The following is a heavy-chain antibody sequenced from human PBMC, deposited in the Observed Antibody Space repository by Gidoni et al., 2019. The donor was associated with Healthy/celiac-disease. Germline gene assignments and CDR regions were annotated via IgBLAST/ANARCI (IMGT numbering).Heavy chain of an antibody. J-gene: IGHJ5*02. Sequence: QVQLQQWGAGLLKPSETLSLTCAVYGGSFRGDYWSWIRQPPVQGLEWIGKINHRGSTNYNPSLKGRVTISVDTSKNQFSLKLSSVTAADTAVYYCARSFGSGSYYNWFDPWGQGTLVTVSS. D-gene: IGHD3-10*01. V-gene: IGHV4-34*01. CDR3: ARSFGSGSYYNWFDP. CDR2: INHRGST. CDR1: GGSFRGDY.